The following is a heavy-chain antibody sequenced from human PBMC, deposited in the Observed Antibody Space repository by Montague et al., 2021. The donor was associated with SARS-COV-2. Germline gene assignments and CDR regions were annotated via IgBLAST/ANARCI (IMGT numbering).Heavy chain of an antibody. V-gene: IGHV4-34*01. CDR3: ASGQPAAVTFYGIWNGQREYCYSVDV. J-gene: IGHJ6*03. CDR1: GGSFSSHY. D-gene: IGHD3-3*01. Sequence: SETLSLTCAVYGGSFSSHYWSWIRQRPGKGLGWNGEINHSGSPNYNPSLKSRVTLLVDTSKNQFPLKLNSVTAADTAVYYCASGQPAAVTFYGIWNGQREYCYSVDVWGKGTTVTVSS. CDR2: INHSGSP.